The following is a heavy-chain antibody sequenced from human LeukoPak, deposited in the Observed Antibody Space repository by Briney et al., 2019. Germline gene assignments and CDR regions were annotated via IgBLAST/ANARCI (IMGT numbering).Heavy chain of an antibody. CDR2: IYYSGST. CDR3: ARASSGSYYVPDY. J-gene: IGHJ4*02. D-gene: IGHD1-26*01. V-gene: IGHV4-59*08. CDR1: GGSISSYY. Sequence: SETLSLTCTVSGGSISSYYWSWIRQPPGKGLEWIGYIYYSGSTYYNPSLKSRVTISVDTSKNQFSLKLSSVTAADTAVYYCARASSGSYYVPDYWGQGTLVTVSS.